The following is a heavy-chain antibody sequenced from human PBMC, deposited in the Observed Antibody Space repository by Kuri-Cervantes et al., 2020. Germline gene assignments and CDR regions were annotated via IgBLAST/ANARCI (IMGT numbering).Heavy chain of an antibody. J-gene: IGHJ4*02. CDR2: ISESGGTT. V-gene: IGHV3-23*01. CDR1: GFTFSRYA. D-gene: IGHD2-15*01. Sequence: GESLKISCAASGFTFSRYAMTWVRQAPGKGLEWVSAISESGGTTYYADSVKGRFTISRDNSKNTLYLQMNSLRAEDTAVYYCAKVVDFDYWGQGTLVTVSS. CDR3: AKVVDFDY.